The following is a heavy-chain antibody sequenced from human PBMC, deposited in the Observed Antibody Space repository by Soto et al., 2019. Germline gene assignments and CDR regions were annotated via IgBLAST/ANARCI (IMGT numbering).Heavy chain of an antibody. D-gene: IGHD6-19*01. V-gene: IGHV4-59*01. CDR2: IYYSGST. CDR3: ARVLAVAPSNWFEP. J-gene: IGHJ5*02. CDR1: GGSISNYY. Sequence: PSETLSPTCTVSGGSISNYYWSWVRQPPGKGLEWIGCIYYSGSTNYNPSLKSRVTISVDTSKNQFSLKLSSVTAADTAVYYCARVLAVAPSNWFEPWGQGTLVTVSS.